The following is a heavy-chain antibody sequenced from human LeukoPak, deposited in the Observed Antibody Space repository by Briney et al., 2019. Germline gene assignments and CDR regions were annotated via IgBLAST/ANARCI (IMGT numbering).Heavy chain of an antibody. CDR1: GFTFTTYW. D-gene: IGHD2-2*02. J-gene: IGHJ4*02. V-gene: IGHV3-7*01. CDR3: ARDGPTPGLYQSGLIGPYYFDY. Sequence: PGGSLRLSCAASGFTFTTYWMSWVRQAPGKGLEWVANMKPDGSEIFYVDSVKGRFTISRDNAKNSLYLQMNSLRAEDTAVYYCARDGPTPGLYQSGLIGPYYFDYWGQGTLVTVSS. CDR2: MKPDGSEI.